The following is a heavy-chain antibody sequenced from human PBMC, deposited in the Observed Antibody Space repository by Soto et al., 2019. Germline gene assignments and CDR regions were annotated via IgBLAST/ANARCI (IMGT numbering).Heavy chain of an antibody. CDR1: GASFNGYY. CDR3: ARVGGRFASSEVVSASWFDP. CDR2: VNHRGGT. D-gene: IGHD2-21*02. V-gene: IGHV4-34*01. Sequence: QVQLQQWGAGLLKPSETLSLTCAVYGASFNGYYWSWIRQPPGKGLEWIGEVNHRGGTNYNPSLKSRVTRSADKSKTQFSLKLNSVTAADTAAYYCARVGGRFASSEVVSASWFDPWGQGTLVTVSS. J-gene: IGHJ5*02.